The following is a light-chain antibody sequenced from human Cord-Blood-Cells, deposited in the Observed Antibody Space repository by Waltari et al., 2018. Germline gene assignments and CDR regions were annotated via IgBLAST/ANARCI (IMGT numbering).Light chain of an antibody. Sequence: DIQMTQSPSSLSASVGDRVTITCRASPSISSYLNWYQQKPGKAPKLLIYAASSLQSGVPSRFSGSGSGTDFTLTISSLQHEDFATYYCQQSYSTPYSFGQGTKLEIK. CDR3: QQSYSTPYS. CDR1: PSISSY. CDR2: AAS. J-gene: IGKJ2*03. V-gene: IGKV1-39*01.